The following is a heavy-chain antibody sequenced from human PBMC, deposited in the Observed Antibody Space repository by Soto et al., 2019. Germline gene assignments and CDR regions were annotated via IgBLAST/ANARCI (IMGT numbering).Heavy chain of an antibody. CDR2: INPSSGGT. V-gene: IGHV1-2*02. CDR3: ARASLGMVPIDY. J-gene: IGHJ4*02. CDR1: GYTFTGYY. D-gene: IGHD3-10*01. Sequence: GASVKISCKASGYTFTGYYMHWVRQAPGQGLEWMGWINPSSGGTNYAQKFQGRVTMTRDTSISTAYMELSRLRSDDTAVYYCARASLGMVPIDYWGKGTLVTVS.